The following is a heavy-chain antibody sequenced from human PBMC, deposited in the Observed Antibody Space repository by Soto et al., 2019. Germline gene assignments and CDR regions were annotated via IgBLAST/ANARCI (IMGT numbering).Heavy chain of an antibody. CDR3: ARAAVDEYYMDV. V-gene: IGHV1-8*01. Sequence: ASVKVSCKASGYTFTSYDINWVRQATGQGLEWMGWMNPNSGNTGYAQKFQGRVTMTRNTSISTAYMELSSLRSEDTAVYYCARAAVDEYYMDVWGKGTKVTVSS. D-gene: IGHD6-19*01. J-gene: IGHJ6*03. CDR2: MNPNSGNT. CDR1: GYTFTSYD.